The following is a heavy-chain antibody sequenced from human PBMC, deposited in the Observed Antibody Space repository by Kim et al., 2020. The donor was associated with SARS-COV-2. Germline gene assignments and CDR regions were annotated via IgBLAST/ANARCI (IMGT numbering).Heavy chain of an antibody. D-gene: IGHD6-19*01. J-gene: IGHJ3*02. CDR2: INTNTGNP. CDR3: ARDLRIAVAGSIPVDAFDI. V-gene: IGHV7-4-1*02. CDR1: GYTFTSYA. Sequence: ASVKVSCKASGYTFTSYAMNWVRQAPGQGLEWMGWINTNTGNPTYAQGFTGRFVFSLDTSVSTAYLQISSLKAEDTAVYYCARDLRIAVAGSIPVDAFDIWGQGTMVTVSS.